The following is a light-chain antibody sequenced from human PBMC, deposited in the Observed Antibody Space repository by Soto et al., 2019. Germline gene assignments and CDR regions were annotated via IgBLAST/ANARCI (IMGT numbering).Light chain of an antibody. Sequence: QSALTQPPSASGSPGQSVTISCTGTSSDVGGYNYVSWYQQHPGKVPKLMIYEVTKRPSGVPDRFSGSKSGNTASLTVSGLQAEDEADYYCSSYTSVSTLVFGGGTKVTVL. J-gene: IGLJ3*02. V-gene: IGLV2-8*01. CDR2: EVT. CDR3: SSYTSVSTLV. CDR1: SSDVGGYNY.